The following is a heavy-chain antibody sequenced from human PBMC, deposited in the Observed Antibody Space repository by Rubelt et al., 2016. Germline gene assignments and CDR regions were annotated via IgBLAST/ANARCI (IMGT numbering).Heavy chain of an antibody. Sequence: QLQLQESGPGLVKPSETLSLTCTVSGGSISSSSYYWGWIRQPPGKGLEWIGSIYYSGSTSYNPSLRGAVNKFGETSKNQFSLKLSSVTAAETAVDYCASQPKYVREDYGDYFDYWGQGTLVTVSS. CDR1: GGSISSSSYY. V-gene: IGHV4-39*01. J-gene: IGHJ4*02. D-gene: IGHD4-17*01. CDR3: ASQPKYVREDYGDYFDY. CDR2: IYYSGST.